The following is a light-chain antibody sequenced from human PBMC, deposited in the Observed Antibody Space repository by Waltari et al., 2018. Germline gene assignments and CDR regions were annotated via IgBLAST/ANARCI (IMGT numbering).Light chain of an antibody. J-gene: IGKJ3*01. CDR2: GAS. V-gene: IGKV3-15*01. CDR3: QQYNNWPLFT. Sequence: EIVMTQSPTTLSVSPAERATLPCRASQSVSSNLAWYQQKPGQAPRLLIYGASTRATGIPARFSGSGSGTEFTLTISSLQSEDFAVYYCQQYNNWPLFTFGPGTKVDIK. CDR1: QSVSSN.